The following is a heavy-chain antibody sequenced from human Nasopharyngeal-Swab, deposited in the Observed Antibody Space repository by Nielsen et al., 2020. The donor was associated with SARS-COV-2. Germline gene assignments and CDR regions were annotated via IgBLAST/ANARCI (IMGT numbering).Heavy chain of an antibody. CDR3: ARSHGYYDYVWGSYRHNYYYYYMDV. J-gene: IGHJ6*03. V-gene: IGHV4-59*12. Sequence: WIRQPPGKGLEWIGYIYYSGSTNYNPSLKSRVTISVDTSKNQFSLKLSSVTAADTAVYYCARSHGYYDYVWGSYRHNYYYYYMDVWGKGTTVTVSS. D-gene: IGHD3-16*02. CDR2: IYYSGST.